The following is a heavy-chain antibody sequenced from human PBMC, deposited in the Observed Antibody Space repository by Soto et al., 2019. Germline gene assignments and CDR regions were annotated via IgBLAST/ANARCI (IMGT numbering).Heavy chain of an antibody. D-gene: IGHD6-13*01. CDR2: ISYDGSNK. V-gene: IGHV3-30*18. CDR1: GFTFSSYG. Sequence: SLRLSCAASGFTFSSYGMHWVRQAPGKGLEWVAVISYDGSNKYYADSVKGRFTISRNNSKNTLYLQMNSLRAEATPVYYCAKDFFAAAKPNWFDPWGQGTLVTVSS. J-gene: IGHJ5*02. CDR3: AKDFFAAAKPNWFDP.